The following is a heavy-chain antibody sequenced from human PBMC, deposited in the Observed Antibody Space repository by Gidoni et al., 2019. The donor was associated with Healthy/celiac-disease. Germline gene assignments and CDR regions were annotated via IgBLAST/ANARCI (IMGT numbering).Heavy chain of an antibody. CDR3: ARDRGPAGRRSGWWTY. CDR2: IYYSGST. CDR1: GGPISSYY. V-gene: IGHV4-59*01. Sequence: QVQLRESGPGLVTPSETLSLTCTVSGGPISSYYWSWLRQPPGKGLEWSGYIYYSGSTNYNPSLKSRVTISVDTSKNQFSLKLSSVTAADTAVYYCARDRGPAGRRSGWWTYWGQGTLVTVSS. D-gene: IGHD6-19*01. J-gene: IGHJ4*02.